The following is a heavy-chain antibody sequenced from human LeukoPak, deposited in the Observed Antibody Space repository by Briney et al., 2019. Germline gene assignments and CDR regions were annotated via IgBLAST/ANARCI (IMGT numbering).Heavy chain of an antibody. D-gene: IGHD2-2*01. Sequence: GASLRLSCAASGFAFSSYAMSWVRQAPGKGLEWVSAISGSGGSTYYADSVKGRFTISSDNSKNTLYLQMNSLRAEDTAVYYCAKDGGYCSSTSCSGGDCDYWGQGTLVTVSS. CDR1: GFAFSSYA. CDR2: ISGSGGST. CDR3: AKDGGYCSSTSCSGGDCDY. V-gene: IGHV3-23*01. J-gene: IGHJ4*02.